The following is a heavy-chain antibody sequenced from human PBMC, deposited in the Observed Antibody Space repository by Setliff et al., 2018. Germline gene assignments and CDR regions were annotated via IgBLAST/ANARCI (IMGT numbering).Heavy chain of an antibody. D-gene: IGHD3-3*01. J-gene: IGHJ5*02. CDR2: IYYSGST. Sequence: SSETLSLTCTVSGGSISSSSYYWGWIRQPPGKGLEWIGSIYYSGSTYYNPSLKSRVTISVDTSKNQFSLKLSSVTAEDTAVYYCARDKLRFLENWFDPWGQGTLVTVSS. CDR3: ARDKLRFLENWFDP. V-gene: IGHV4-39*02. CDR1: GGSISSSSYY.